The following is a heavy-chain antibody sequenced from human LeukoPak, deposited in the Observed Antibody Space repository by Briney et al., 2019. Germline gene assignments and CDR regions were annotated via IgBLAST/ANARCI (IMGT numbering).Heavy chain of an antibody. D-gene: IGHD3-10*01. CDR2: INAGNGNT. CDR3: ARDRLWFGESWNGYYYYYGMDV. J-gene: IGHJ6*04. V-gene: IGHV1-3*01. CDR1: GYTFTSYA. Sequence: ASVKVSCKASGYTFTSYAMHWVRQAPGQRLEWMGWINAGNGNTKYSQKFQGRVTITRDTSASTAYMELSSLRSEDTAVYYCARDRLWFGESWNGYYYYYGMDVWGKGTTVTVSS.